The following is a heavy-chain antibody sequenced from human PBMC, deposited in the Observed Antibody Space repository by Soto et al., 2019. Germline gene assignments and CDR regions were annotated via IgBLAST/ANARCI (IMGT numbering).Heavy chain of an antibody. CDR1: GYTFTNFF. J-gene: IGHJ4*02. CDR3: VRGLRWKDLDF. V-gene: IGHV1-2*02. CDR2: INPSSGDT. Sequence: ASVKVSCKASGYTFTNFFMQWVRQAPGQGLEWMGWINPSSGDTHYVEKFQDRVTMTRDASLSTAHMELRRLTTDDTAVYYCVRGLRWKDLDFWGQGTTVTVSS. D-gene: IGHD1-1*01.